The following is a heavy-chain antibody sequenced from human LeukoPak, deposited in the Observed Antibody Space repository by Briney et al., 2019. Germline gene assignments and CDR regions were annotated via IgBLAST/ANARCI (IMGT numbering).Heavy chain of an antibody. CDR1: GASISSHY. D-gene: IGHD5-18*01. CDR2: IHYSGST. CDR3: ARGAPWIQLWFNAPYFDS. V-gene: IGHV4-59*11. Sequence: PSETLSLTCSVSGASISSHYWSWIRQPPGKGLEWIGYIHYSGSTNYNSSLKSRVTISVDTSKNQFSLKLSSVTAADTAVYYCARGAPWIQLWFNAPYFDSWGQGTLVTVSS. J-gene: IGHJ4*02.